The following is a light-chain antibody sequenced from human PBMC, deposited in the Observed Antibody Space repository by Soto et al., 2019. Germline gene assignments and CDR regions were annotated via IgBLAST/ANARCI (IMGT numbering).Light chain of an antibody. CDR1: SSSIENNY. J-gene: IGLJ2*01. CDR2: DSN. Sequence: QSVLTQPPSVSAAPGQKVTISCFGSSSSIENNYVSWYQQLPGTAPKLLIYDSNKRPSGIPDRFSGSKSGTSATLGITGLQTGDEADYHCATWDSSLRGVVFGGGTKVTVL. CDR3: ATWDSSLRGVV. V-gene: IGLV1-51*01.